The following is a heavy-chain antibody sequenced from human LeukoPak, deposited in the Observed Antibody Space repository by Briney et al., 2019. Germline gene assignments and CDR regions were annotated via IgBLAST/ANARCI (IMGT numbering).Heavy chain of an antibody. CDR1: GHSISSAYY. J-gene: IGHJ4*02. CDR3: AREFCSSTSCYPWVN. V-gene: IGHV4-38-2*02. CDR2: IYHSGNT. Sequence: SETLSLTCAVSGHSISSAYYWGWIRQPPGKGLEWIGSIYHSGNTYYNPSLKSRVTISVDTSKNQFSLKLTSVTAADTAVYYCAREFCSSTSCYPWVNWGQGTLVTVSS. D-gene: IGHD2-2*01.